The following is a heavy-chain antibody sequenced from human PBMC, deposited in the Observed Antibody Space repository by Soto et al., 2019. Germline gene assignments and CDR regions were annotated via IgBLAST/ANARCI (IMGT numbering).Heavy chain of an antibody. Sequence: QVQLQESGPGLVKPSQTLSLTCTVSGGSISSGGYYWSWIRQHPGKGLEWIGYIYYSGSTYYNPSLKSRVTISVGTSKNQFSLKLSSVTAADTAVYYCARFGYSTNIGIDYWGQGTLVTVSS. D-gene: IGHD3-22*01. J-gene: IGHJ4*02. CDR1: GGSISSGGYY. CDR3: ARFGYSTNIGIDY. V-gene: IGHV4-31*03. CDR2: IYYSGST.